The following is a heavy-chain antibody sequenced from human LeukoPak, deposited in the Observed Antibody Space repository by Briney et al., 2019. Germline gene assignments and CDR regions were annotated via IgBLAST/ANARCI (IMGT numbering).Heavy chain of an antibody. CDR1: GFTFSSYW. CDR2: INSDGSST. V-gene: IGHV3-74*01. J-gene: IGHJ3*02. D-gene: IGHD2-15*01. Sequence: GGSLRLSCAASGFTFSSYWMHWVRQAPGKGLVWVSRINSDGSSTSYADSVKGRFTISRDNAKNTLYLQMNSLRAEDTAVYYCARVKAVRVAAAAFDIWGQGTMVTVSS. CDR3: ARVKAVRVAAAAFDI.